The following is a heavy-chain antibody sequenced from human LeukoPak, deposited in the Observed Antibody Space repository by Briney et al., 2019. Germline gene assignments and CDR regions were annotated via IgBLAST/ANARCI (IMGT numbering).Heavy chain of an antibody. CDR1: GFSFNNFA. V-gene: IGHV3-23*01. Sequence: GGSLRLSCAASGFSFNNFAMSWVRQAPGKGMEWVSGIPARGSDTYYTDSVKGRFTISRGNSKDTLYLQMNSLGAEDTAVYYCAKEWSQRGSPHLDYWGHGTLVTVSS. D-gene: IGHD2-15*01. J-gene: IGHJ4*01. CDR2: IPARGSDT. CDR3: AKEWSQRGSPHLDY.